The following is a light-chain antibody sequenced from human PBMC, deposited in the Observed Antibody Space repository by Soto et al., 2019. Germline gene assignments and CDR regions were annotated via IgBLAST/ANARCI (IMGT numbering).Light chain of an antibody. V-gene: IGLV2-8*01. J-gene: IGLJ2*01. CDR1: SSDVGGYDY. CDR2: EVN. CDR3: SSYAGSNNVL. Sequence: QSALTQPPSASGSPGQSVTISCTGTSSDVGGYDYVSWYQQHPGKAPKLMIYEVNKRPSGVPDRFSGSKYDDTASLTVSGLQAEDEADYYCSSYAGSNNVLFGGGTKVTVL.